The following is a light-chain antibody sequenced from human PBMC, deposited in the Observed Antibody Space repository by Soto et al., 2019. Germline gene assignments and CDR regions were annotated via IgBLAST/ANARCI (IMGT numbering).Light chain of an antibody. CDR2: DVS. CDR3: SSYTSSSTLV. Sequence: QSVLTQPASVSGSPGQSITISCTGTSGDVGGYNYVSWYQQHPGKAPKLMIYDVSNRPSGVSNRFSGSKSGNAASLTISGLQAEDEADYYCSSYTSSSTLVFCGGTKLTVL. CDR1: SGDVGGYNY. V-gene: IGLV2-14*01. J-gene: IGLJ2*01.